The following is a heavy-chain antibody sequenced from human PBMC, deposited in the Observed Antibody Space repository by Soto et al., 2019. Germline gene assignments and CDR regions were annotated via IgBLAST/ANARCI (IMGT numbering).Heavy chain of an antibody. Sequence: QVQLQESGPGLVKPSQTLSLTCTVSGGSISSGDHYWSWIRQSPGKGLEWIGYFRYRGDTFYNPSLKSRLTTFADTAKNQFSLRLSSVAAAATAVYYCGRVDPATTKPTFDYWGQGILVTVSS. CDR3: GRVDPATTKPTFDY. CDR1: GGSISSGDHY. D-gene: IGHD4-4*01. J-gene: IGHJ4*02. V-gene: IGHV4-30-4*01. CDR2: FRYRGDT.